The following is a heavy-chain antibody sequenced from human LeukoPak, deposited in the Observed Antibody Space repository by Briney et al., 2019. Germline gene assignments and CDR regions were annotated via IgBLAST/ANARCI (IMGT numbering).Heavy chain of an antibody. V-gene: IGHV3-48*03. Sequence: GGSLRLSCAASGFTFSNYEMNWVRQAPGKGLEWVSFISSSGNTIYYADSVKGRFTISRDNAKNSLYLQMNSLRAEDTAVYYCAKNYGYWGQGTLVTVSS. CDR2: ISSSGNTI. CDR1: GFTFSNYE. CDR3: AKNYGY. J-gene: IGHJ4*02.